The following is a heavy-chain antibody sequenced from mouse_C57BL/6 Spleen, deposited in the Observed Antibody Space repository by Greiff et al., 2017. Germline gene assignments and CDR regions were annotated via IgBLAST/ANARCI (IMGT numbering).Heavy chain of an antibody. CDR2: IDPETGGT. V-gene: IGHV1-15*01. Sequence: QVQLQQSGAELVRPGASVTLSCKASGYTFTDYEMHWVKQTPVHGLEWIGAIDPETGGTAYNQKFKGKDILTADKSSSTAYMELRSLTSEDSAVYYCTRGSPRYFDYWGKGTTLTVSS. CDR3: TRGSPRYFDY. CDR1: GYTFTDYE. J-gene: IGHJ2*01.